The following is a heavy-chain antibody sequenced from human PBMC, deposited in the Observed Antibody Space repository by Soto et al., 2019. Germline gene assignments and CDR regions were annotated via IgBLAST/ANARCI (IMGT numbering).Heavy chain of an antibody. D-gene: IGHD2-15*01. Sequence: ASVKVSCKASGYTFTSYGISWVRQAPGQGLEWMGWISAYNGNTNYAQKLQGRVTMTTDTSTSTAYMELRSLRSDDTAVYYCARVRTQDIVVVVADKTLMDVWGKGTTVTVSS. CDR1: GYTFTSYG. J-gene: IGHJ6*03. V-gene: IGHV1-18*01. CDR2: ISAYNGNT. CDR3: ARVRTQDIVVVVADKTLMDV.